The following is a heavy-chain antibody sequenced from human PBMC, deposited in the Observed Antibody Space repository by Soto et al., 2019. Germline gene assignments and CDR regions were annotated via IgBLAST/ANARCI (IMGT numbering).Heavy chain of an antibody. CDR3: AETESVLVAAGFDS. Sequence: QVQLQESGPRLAKPSETLALVCSVSGVSIKSDNWWSWVRQSPGGGLEWIGEIYHSGSTTYHPSLNSRVTMSVDKSQKLFSLRVTSVTAADTAIYYCAETESVLVAAGFDSWGQGILVTVSS. CDR1: GVSIKSDNW. CDR2: IYHSGST. D-gene: IGHD2-15*01. V-gene: IGHV4-4*02. J-gene: IGHJ4*02.